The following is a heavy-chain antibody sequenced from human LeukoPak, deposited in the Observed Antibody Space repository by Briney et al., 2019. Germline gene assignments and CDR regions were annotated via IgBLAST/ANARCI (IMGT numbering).Heavy chain of an antibody. Sequence: PGGSRRLSGTASKFTFSNYAMSWVRQAPGKGLEWVSVISGSGGSTYYADSVKGRFTISRDNSKDTLFLQMNSLRTEDTAVYYCAKRSNFWTGYLDYWGQGTLVTVSS. CDR2: ISGSGGST. D-gene: IGHD3/OR15-3a*01. V-gene: IGHV3-23*01. CDR3: AKRSNFWTGYLDY. CDR1: KFTFSNYA. J-gene: IGHJ4*02.